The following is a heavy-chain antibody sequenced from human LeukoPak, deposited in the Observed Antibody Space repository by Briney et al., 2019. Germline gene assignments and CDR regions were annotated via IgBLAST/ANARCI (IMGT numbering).Heavy chain of an antibody. J-gene: IGHJ4*02. CDR1: GFSLSTSGVG. V-gene: IGHV2-5*02. Sequence: ESGPTLVKPTQTLTLTCTFSGFSLSTSGVGVGWIRQPPGKALEWLALIYWDGDKRYSPSLKSRLTITKDTSKNQVVLTMTNMDPVDTATYYCAHGSGWYFYFDYWGQGTLVTVSS. CDR2: IYWDGDK. CDR3: AHGSGWYFYFDY. D-gene: IGHD6-19*01.